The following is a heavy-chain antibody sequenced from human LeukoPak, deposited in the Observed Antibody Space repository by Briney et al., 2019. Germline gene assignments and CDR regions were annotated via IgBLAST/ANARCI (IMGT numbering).Heavy chain of an antibody. CDR3: TRDRFNSGWPFDY. J-gene: IGHJ4*02. Sequence: GRSLRLSCAASGFTFSEYPMHWVRQAPGKGLEWVGFIRSTTFGGTTQYAASVRGRFTISRDDSKSIAYLQMNSLKTEDTAVYYCTRDRFNSGWPFDYWGQGTLVTVSS. D-gene: IGHD6-19*01. CDR2: IRSTTFGGTT. V-gene: IGHV3-49*04. CDR1: GFTFSEYP.